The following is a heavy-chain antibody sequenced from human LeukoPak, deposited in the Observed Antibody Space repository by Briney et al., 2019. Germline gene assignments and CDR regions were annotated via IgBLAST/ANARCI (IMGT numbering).Heavy chain of an antibody. V-gene: IGHV5-51*01. CDR1: VHIFTRYW. Sequence: GESLKISCKGSVHIFTRYWIGWVRQMPGKGLEWMGIIYPGDSDTRYSPSFQGQVTISADKSITTAYLQWTPLNPTGTSMYYCARLFSHGCGDYWGQGTLVTVSS. CDR2: IYPGDSDT. CDR3: ARLFSHGCGDY. J-gene: IGHJ4*02. D-gene: IGHD1-26*01.